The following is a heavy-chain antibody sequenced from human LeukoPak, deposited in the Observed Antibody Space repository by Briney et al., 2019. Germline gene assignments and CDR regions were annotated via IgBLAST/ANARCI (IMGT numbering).Heavy chain of an antibody. CDR3: ARERNDYGDSLFDY. J-gene: IGHJ4*02. CDR1: GGSISSSSYY. V-gene: IGHV4-39*07. D-gene: IGHD4-17*01. CDR2: IYYSGST. Sequence: SETLSLTCTVSGGSISSSSYYWGWIRQPPGKGLEWIGSIYYSGSTYYNPSLKSRVTISVDTSKNQFSLKLSSVTAADTAVYYCARERNDYGDSLFDYWGQGTLVTVSS.